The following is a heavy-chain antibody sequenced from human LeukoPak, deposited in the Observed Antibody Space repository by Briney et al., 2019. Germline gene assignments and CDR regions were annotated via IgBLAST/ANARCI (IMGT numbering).Heavy chain of an antibody. J-gene: IGHJ4*02. V-gene: IGHV3-15*01. CDR2: IKSKTDGGTT. Sequence: PGGSLRLSCAASGFTFSNAWMSWVRQAPGKGLEWVGRIKSKTDGGTTDYAAPVKGRFTISRDDSKNTLYLQMNSLRAEDTAVYYCAKAQSGSGWYETGDYWGQGTLVTVSS. D-gene: IGHD6-19*01. CDR3: AKAQSGSGWYETGDY. CDR1: GFTFSNAW.